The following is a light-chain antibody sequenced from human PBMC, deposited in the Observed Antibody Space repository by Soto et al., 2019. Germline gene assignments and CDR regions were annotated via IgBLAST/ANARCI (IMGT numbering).Light chain of an antibody. V-gene: IGKV1-5*01. Sequence: DIQMTQFPSTVCASVGDCVTIPCRASQDIVTYLAWYQQKPGKAPKLLIFGASTLQSGVPARFRGSGSGSEFSLTISSLQAGDVAVYFCQHYTLYSGPFGQGTKVDIK. J-gene: IGKJ1*01. CDR2: GAS. CDR1: QDIVTY. CDR3: QHYTLYSGP.